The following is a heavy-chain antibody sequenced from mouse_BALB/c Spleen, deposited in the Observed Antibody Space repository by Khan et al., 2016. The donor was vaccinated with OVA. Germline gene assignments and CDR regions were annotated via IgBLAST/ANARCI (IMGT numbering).Heavy chain of an antibody. J-gene: IGHJ3*01. D-gene: IGHD1-1*01. Sequence: QVQLQQSGPGLVAPSQTLSITCTVSGFSLTSYGVHWVRQPPGKGLEWLGVIWAGGSTNHNSALMSRLSISKDNSKSQVFLTMNSLQTDDTAMYYCARAFYYGAWFAYWGQGTLVTVSA. CDR3: ARAFYYGAWFAY. CDR1: GFSLTSYG. CDR2: IWAGGST. V-gene: IGHV2-9*02.